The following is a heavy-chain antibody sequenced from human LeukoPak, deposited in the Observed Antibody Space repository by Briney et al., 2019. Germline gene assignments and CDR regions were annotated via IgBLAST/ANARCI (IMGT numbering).Heavy chain of an antibody. CDR1: GYSISSGYY. D-gene: IGHD2-15*01. V-gene: IGHV4-38-2*01. Sequence: SETLSPTCAVSGYSISSGYYRGWIRQPPGKGLEWIGSIYHSGSTYYNPSLKSRVTISLDTSNNQFSLKLSSVTAADTAVYYCASCSGGSCRRGTRYYYYMDVWGKGTTVTVSS. CDR2: IYHSGST. CDR3: ASCSGGSCRRGTRYYYYMDV. J-gene: IGHJ6*03.